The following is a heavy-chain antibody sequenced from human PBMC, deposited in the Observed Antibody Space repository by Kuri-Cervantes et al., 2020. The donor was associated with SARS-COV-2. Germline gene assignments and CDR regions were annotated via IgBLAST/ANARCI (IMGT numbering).Heavy chain of an antibody. Sequence: GESLKISCAASGFTFSSYAMSWVRQAPGKGLEWVSAISGSGGSKYYADSVKGRLTISRDNAKNSLYLQMNSLRAEDTAVYYCARGYYDSSGYYPLFDYWGQGTLVTVSS. J-gene: IGHJ4*02. CDR1: GFTFSSYA. V-gene: IGHV3-23*01. CDR2: ISGSGGSK. CDR3: ARGYYDSSGYYPLFDY. D-gene: IGHD3-22*01.